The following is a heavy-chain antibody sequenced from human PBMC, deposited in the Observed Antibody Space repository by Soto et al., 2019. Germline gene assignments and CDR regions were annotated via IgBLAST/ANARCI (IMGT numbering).Heavy chain of an antibody. Sequence: ASVKVSCKASGYTFTSYYMHWVRHAPGQGLEWMGIINPSGGSTSYAQKFQGRVTMTRDTSTSTVYMELSSLRSEDTAVYYCARDSGDSSGALWNWFDTWSQGTLVTVSS. CDR3: ARDSGDSSGALWNWFDT. V-gene: IGHV1-46*01. J-gene: IGHJ5*02. CDR1: GYTFTSYY. CDR2: INPSGGST. D-gene: IGHD3-22*01.